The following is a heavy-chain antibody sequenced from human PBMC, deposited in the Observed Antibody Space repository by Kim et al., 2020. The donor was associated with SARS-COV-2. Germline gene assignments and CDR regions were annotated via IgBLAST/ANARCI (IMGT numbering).Heavy chain of an antibody. D-gene: IGHD6-19*01. CDR2: INAGNGNT. J-gene: IGHJ6*02. CDR1: GYTFTSYA. CDR3: ARWGYSSGWWVARTRDLGMDV. V-gene: IGHV1-3*01. Sequence: ASVKVSCKASGYTFTSYAMHWVRQAPGQRLEWMGWINAGNGNTKYSQKFQGRVTITRDTSASTAYMELSSLRSEDTAVYYCARWGYSSGWWVARTRDLGMDVWGQGTTVTVSS.